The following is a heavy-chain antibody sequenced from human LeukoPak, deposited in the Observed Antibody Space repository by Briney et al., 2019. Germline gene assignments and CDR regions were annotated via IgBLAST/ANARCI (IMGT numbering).Heavy chain of an antibody. Sequence: GGSLRPSCAASGFTFTTYWMHWVRQAPGKGLVWVSHINSDGSITSYADSVKGRFTISRDNAKNTLYLQMNSLRAEDTAVYYCARDAVDTANAVWGQGTTVTVSS. V-gene: IGHV3-74*01. CDR3: ARDAVDTANAV. J-gene: IGHJ6*02. D-gene: IGHD5-18*01. CDR1: GFTFTTYW. CDR2: INSDGSIT.